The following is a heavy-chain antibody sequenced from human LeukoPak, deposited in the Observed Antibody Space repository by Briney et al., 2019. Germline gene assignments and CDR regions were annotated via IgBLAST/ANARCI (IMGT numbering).Heavy chain of an antibody. Sequence: GGSLRLSCAASGFTFNTYAMSWVRQAPGKGLEWVSSISGTGGGTYYADSVKGRFTISRDNSHKTLYLQMNSLRAEDTAVYYCARELAAAGTFDYWGQGTLVTVSS. CDR1: GFTFNTYA. V-gene: IGHV3-23*01. D-gene: IGHD6-13*01. CDR2: ISGTGGGT. CDR3: ARELAAAGTFDY. J-gene: IGHJ4*02.